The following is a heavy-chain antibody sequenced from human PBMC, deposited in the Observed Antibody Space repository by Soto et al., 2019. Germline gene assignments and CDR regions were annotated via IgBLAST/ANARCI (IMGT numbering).Heavy chain of an antibody. CDR3: ARDGPHRWIDY. CDR2: INPSGGAT. Sequence: QVQLVQSGAEVKKPGASVKVSCKASGYTFSDCRMHWVRQAPGQGLEWMGMINPSGGATTYAQKFQGRVTMTRDTSTSTLYMDLSSLTSEDTAVYYCARDGPHRWIDYWGQGTLVTVSS. J-gene: IGHJ4*02. CDR1: GYTFSDCR. V-gene: IGHV1-46*01.